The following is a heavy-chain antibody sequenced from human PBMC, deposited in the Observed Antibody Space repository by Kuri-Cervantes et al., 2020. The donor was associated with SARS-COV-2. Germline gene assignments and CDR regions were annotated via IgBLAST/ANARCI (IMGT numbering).Heavy chain of an antibody. J-gene: IGHJ4*02. D-gene: IGHD2-2*01. Sequence: ESLKISCTVSGGSISSYYWSWIRQPPGKGLEWIGYIYYSGGTNYNPSLKSRVTISVDTSKHQFSLKLSSVTAADTAVYYCARGGPAAMRAYSDYWGQGTLVTVSS. CDR2: IYYSGGT. CDR3: ARGGPAAMRAYSDY. V-gene: IGHV4-59*12. CDR1: GGSISSYY.